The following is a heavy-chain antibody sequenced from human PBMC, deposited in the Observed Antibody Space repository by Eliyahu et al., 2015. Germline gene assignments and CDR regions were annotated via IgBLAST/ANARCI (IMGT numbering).Heavy chain of an antibody. Sequence: VQPGRSLRLSCAASGFTFSSYGMHWVRQAPGKGLEWVAVISYDGSNKYYADSVKGRFTISRDNSKNTLYLQMNSLRAEDTAVYYCAKDRALYSGSWGDAFDIWGQGTMVTVSS. CDR3: AKDRALYSGSWGDAFDI. D-gene: IGHD1-26*01. CDR2: ISYDGSNK. J-gene: IGHJ3*02. CDR1: GFTFSSYG. V-gene: IGHV3-30*18.